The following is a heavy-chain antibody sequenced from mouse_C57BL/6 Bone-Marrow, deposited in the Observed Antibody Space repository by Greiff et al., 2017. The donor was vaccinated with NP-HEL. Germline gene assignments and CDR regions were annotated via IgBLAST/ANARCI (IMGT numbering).Heavy chain of an antibody. CDR2: IYPGDGDT. D-gene: IGHD1-1*01. CDR1: GYAFSSSW. Sequence: QVQLQQSGPELVKPGASVKISCKASGYAFSSSWMNWVKQRPGKGLEWIGRIYPGDGDTNYTGKFKGKATLTADKSSSTAYMQRSSLTSEDSAVYFCARAYGSSYRYFDVWGTGTTVTVSS. V-gene: IGHV1-82*01. J-gene: IGHJ1*03. CDR3: ARAYGSSYRYFDV.